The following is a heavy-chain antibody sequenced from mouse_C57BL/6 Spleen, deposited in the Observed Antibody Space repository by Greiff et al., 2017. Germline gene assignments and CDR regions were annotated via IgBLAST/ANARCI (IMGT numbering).Heavy chain of an antibody. D-gene: IGHD1-1*01. CDR1: GYTFTTYP. Sequence: VQRVESGAELVKPGASVKMSCKASGYTFTTYPIEWMKQNHGKSLEWIGNFHPYNDDTKYNEKFKGKATLTVEKSSSTVYLELSRLTSDDSAVYYCARRVYYGSSYGYFDVWGTGTTVTVSS. V-gene: IGHV1-47*01. CDR3: ARRVYYGSSYGYFDV. CDR2: FHPYNDDT. J-gene: IGHJ1*03.